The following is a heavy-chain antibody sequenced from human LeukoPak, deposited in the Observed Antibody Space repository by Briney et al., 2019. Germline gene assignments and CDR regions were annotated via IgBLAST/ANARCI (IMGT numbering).Heavy chain of an antibody. CDR2: ISSSSSYI. J-gene: IGHJ5*02. CDR3: AKIRAGATTDWFDP. CDR1: GFTFSSYS. V-gene: IGHV3-21*01. D-gene: IGHD1-26*01. Sequence: GGSLRLSCAASGFTFSSYSMNWVRQAPGKGLEWVSSISSSSSYIYYADSVKGRFTISRDNSKNTLYLQMNSLRAEDAAVYYCAKIRAGATTDWFDPWGQGTLVTVSS.